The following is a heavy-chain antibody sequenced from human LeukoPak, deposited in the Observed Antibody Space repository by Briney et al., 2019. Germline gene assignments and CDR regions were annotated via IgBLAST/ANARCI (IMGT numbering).Heavy chain of an antibody. D-gene: IGHD2-21*01. Sequence: PGGSLRLSCAASGFTFSRYWMSWVRQAPGKGLEWVANIKQDGSEKYYVDSVKGRFTISRDNAKNSLYLQMNSLRAEDTAVYYCARDPVQYCGGDCYYDYWGQGTLVTVSS. CDR1: GFTFSRYW. CDR3: ARDPVQYCGGDCYYDY. CDR2: IKQDGSEK. V-gene: IGHV3-7*01. J-gene: IGHJ4*02.